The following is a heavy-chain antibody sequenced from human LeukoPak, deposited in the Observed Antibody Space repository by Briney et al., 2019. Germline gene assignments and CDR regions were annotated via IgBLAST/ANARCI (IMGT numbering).Heavy chain of an antibody. V-gene: IGHV1-69*04. CDR2: IIPIFGIA. CDR3: ARACSGGSCPIDY. D-gene: IGHD2-15*01. CDR1: GGTFSSYA. J-gene: IGHJ4*02. Sequence: WVKVSCKASGGTFSSYAISWVRQAPGQGLEWMGRIIPIFGIANYAQKYQGRVTITADKSTSTAYMELSSLRSEDTAVYYCARACSGGSCPIDYWGQGTLVTVSS.